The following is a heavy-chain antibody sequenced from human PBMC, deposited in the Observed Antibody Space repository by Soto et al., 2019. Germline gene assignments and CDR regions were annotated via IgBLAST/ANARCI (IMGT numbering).Heavy chain of an antibody. J-gene: IGHJ4*02. CDR2: IDPSDSYT. CDR1: GYSFTSYW. CDR3: ARHDYCSSTSCYYFDY. V-gene: IGHV5-10-1*01. D-gene: IGHD2-2*01. Sequence: GESLKISCKGSGYSFTSYWISWVRQMPGKGLEWMGRIDPSDSYTNYSPSFQGHVTISADKSISTAYLQWSSLKASDTAMYYCARHDYCSSTSCYYFDYWGQGTLVTVSS.